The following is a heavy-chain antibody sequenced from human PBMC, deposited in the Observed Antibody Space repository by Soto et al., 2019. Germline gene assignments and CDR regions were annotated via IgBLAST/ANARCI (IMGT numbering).Heavy chain of an antibody. CDR2: ISSSSSTI. Sequence: EVQLVESGGGLVQPGGSLRLSCAASGFTFSSYSMNWVRQAPGKGLEWVSYISSSSSTIYYADSVKGRFTISRDNAKNSLYPQINRLRAEDTAVYYCARNSEYGDYAGGDFDYWGQGTLVTVSS. V-gene: IGHV3-48*01. J-gene: IGHJ4*02. CDR3: ARNSEYGDYAGGDFDY. CDR1: GFTFSSYS. D-gene: IGHD4-17*01.